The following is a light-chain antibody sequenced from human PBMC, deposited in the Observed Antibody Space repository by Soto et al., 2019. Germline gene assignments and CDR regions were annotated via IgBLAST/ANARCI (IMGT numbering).Light chain of an antibody. V-gene: IGKV1-5*03. CDR3: QQYSSYPLT. Sequence: DIQMTQSPSTLSASVGDTVAITCRARQFISRWLAWYQQKPGKAPNLLIYKSSTLESGVPARFSGSGSGTEFTLTISSLLPDDFATYYCQQYSSYPLTFGGGTKV. CDR2: KSS. CDR1: QFISRW. J-gene: IGKJ4*01.